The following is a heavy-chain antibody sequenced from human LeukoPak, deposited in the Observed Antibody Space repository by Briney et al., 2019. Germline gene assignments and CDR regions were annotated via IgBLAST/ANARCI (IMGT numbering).Heavy chain of an antibody. CDR1: GGSISSYY. D-gene: IGHD4-11*01. Sequence: PSETLSLTCTVSGGSISSYYWIWVRQPAGKGLEWIGRIHTSGSTNYNPSLKSRVTISVDTSKNQFSLKLSSVTAADTAVYYCARHSPLTTYDYWGQGTLVTVSS. V-gene: IGHV4-4*07. J-gene: IGHJ4*02. CDR3: ARHSPLTTYDY. CDR2: IHTSGST.